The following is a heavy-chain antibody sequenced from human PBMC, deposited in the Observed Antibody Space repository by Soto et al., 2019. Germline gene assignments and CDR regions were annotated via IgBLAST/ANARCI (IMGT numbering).Heavy chain of an antibody. Sequence: GASVKVSCTASGYTFTSYYMHWVRQAPGQGLEWMGIINPSGGSTSYAQKFQGRVTMTRDTSTSTVYMELSSLRSEDTAVYYCAREGYCSSTSCYTQRPPRDYYYYGMDVWGQGTTVTVSS. CDR1: GYTFTSYY. CDR2: INPSGGST. CDR3: AREGYCSSTSCYTQRPPRDYYYYGMDV. J-gene: IGHJ6*02. V-gene: IGHV1-46*01. D-gene: IGHD2-2*02.